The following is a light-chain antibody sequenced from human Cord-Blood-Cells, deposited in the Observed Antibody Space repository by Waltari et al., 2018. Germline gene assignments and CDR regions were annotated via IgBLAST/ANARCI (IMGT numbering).Light chain of an antibody. Sequence: DIQMTQSPSSLSASVGDRVTIPCRASQGISNYLAWYQQKPGKVPKLLIYAASTLQSVVPSRFSGSGAGTDFTLTISSLQPEDVATYYCQKYNSAPWTFGQGTKVEIK. CDR3: QKYNSAPWT. CDR2: AAS. CDR1: QGISNY. V-gene: IGKV1-27*01. J-gene: IGKJ1*01.